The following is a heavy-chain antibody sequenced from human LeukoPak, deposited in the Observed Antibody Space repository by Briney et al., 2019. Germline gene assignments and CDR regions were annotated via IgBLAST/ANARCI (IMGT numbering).Heavy chain of an antibody. CDR1: GGSFSGYY. D-gene: IGHD3-22*01. V-gene: IGHV4-34*01. Sequence: SETLSLTCAVYGGSFSGYYWSWIRQPPGKGLEWIGEINHSGSTNYNPSPKSRVTISVDTSKNQFSLKLSSVTAADTAVYYCARGGYYYDSSGYYYFDYWGQGTLVTVSS. J-gene: IGHJ4*02. CDR2: INHSGST. CDR3: ARGGYYYDSSGYYYFDY.